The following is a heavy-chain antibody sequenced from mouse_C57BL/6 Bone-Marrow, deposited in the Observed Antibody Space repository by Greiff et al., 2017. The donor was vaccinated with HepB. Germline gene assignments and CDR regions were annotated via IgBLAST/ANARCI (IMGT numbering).Heavy chain of an antibody. CDR3: AREEEDGG. CDR1: GFTFSSYA. V-gene: IGHV5-4*01. Sequence: DVQLVESGGGLVKPGGSLKLSCAASGFTFSSYAMSWVRQTPEKRLEWVATISDGGSYTYYPDNVKGRFTISRDNAKNNLYLQMSHLKSEDTAMYYCAREEEDGGWGQGTTPTVSS. J-gene: IGHJ2*01. D-gene: IGHD2-3*01. CDR2: ISDGGSYT.